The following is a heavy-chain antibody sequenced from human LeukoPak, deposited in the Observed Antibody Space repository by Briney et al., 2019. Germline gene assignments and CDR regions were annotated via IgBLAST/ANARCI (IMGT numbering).Heavy chain of an antibody. V-gene: IGHV4-39*01. Sequence: SETLSLTCTVSGGSISSSSYYWGWIRQPRGKGLEWVGSIYYTGSTYCNPSLKSRVTISVDTSKNQRSLKLSSVTAAETAVYYCARHDAGGYSSGFDYWGQGTLVIVSS. CDR3: ARHDAGGYSSGFDY. CDR2: IYYTGST. J-gene: IGHJ4*02. CDR1: GGSISSSSYY. D-gene: IGHD5-18*01.